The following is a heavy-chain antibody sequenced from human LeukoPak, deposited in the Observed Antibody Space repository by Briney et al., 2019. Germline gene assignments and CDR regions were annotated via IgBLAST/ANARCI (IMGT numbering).Heavy chain of an antibody. CDR3: ARQTGSGLFILP. V-gene: IGHV4-39*01. D-gene: IGHD3/OR15-3a*01. J-gene: IGHJ4*02. CDR1: GGSISSSNYY. Sequence: SETLSLTCTVSGGSISSSNYYWGWIRQPPGKGLEWIGSINYSGRTYYNPSLKSRVTISVDTSKNQFSLKLSSVTAADTAVYYCARQTGSGLFILPGGQGTLVTVSS. CDR2: INYSGRT.